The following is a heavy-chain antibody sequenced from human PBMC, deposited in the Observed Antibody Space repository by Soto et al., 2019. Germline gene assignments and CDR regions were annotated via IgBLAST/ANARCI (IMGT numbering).Heavy chain of an antibody. V-gene: IGHV3-48*02. CDR2: ISSSSSTI. D-gene: IGHD6-6*01. Sequence: PGGSLRLSCAASGFTFSSYSMNWVRQAPGKGLEWVSYISSSSSTIYYADSVKGRFTISRDNAKNSLYLQMNSLRDEDTAVYYCARDPGGGIAARRFDYWGQGTQVTVSS. CDR3: ARDPGGGIAARRFDY. CDR1: GFTFSSYS. J-gene: IGHJ4*02.